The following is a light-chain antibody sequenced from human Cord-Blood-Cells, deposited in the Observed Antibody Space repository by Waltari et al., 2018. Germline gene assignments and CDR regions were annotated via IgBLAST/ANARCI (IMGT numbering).Light chain of an antibody. CDR1: SSDVGDSHY. Sequence: QSALTQPASVSGSPGQSLTISFTATSSDVGDSHYVSWYQQHPGKAPKLMIYEVSNRPSGVSNRFSGSKSGNTASLTISGLQAEDEADYYCSSYTSSSTRVFGGGTKLTVL. J-gene: IGLJ2*01. V-gene: IGLV2-14*01. CDR2: EVS. CDR3: SSYTSSSTRV.